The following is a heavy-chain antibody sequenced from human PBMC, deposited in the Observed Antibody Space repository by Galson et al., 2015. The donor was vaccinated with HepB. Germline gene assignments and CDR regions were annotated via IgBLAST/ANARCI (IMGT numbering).Heavy chain of an antibody. D-gene: IGHD3-9*01. CDR1: GGSISSGGYY. V-gene: IGHV4-31*03. CDR3: ARGYDILTGYYSSGITSRYNWFDP. Sequence: TLSLTCTVSGGSISSGGYYWSWIRQHPGKGLEWIGYIYYSGSTYYNPSLKSRVTISVDTSKNQFSLKLSSVTAADTAVYYCARGYDILTGYYSSGITSRYNWFDPWGQGTLVTVSS. CDR2: IYYSGST. J-gene: IGHJ5*02.